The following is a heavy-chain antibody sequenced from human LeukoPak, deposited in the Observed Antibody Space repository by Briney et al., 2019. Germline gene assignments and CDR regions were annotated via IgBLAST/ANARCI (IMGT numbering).Heavy chain of an antibody. J-gene: IGHJ4*02. D-gene: IGHD3-22*01. Sequence: HPGGSLRLSCAASGFTFSTYTMRWVRQPPGKGLELVAAISGSGGNTYYADSVKGRFTISRDNSKNTLYLQMNSLRAEDTALYYCAKDQGFYYDSSGYLGFDYWGQGALVTVSS. CDR1: GFTFSTYT. CDR3: AKDQGFYYDSSGYLGFDY. V-gene: IGHV3-23*01. CDR2: ISGSGGNT.